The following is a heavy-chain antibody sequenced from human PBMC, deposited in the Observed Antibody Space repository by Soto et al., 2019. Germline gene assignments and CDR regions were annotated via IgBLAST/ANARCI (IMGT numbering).Heavy chain of an antibody. V-gene: IGHV1-69*06. CDR1: GGTFSSYA. CDR3: ASGSTVVTDRFDY. CDR2: IIPIFGTA. J-gene: IGHJ4*02. Sequence: GASVKVSCKASGGTFSSYAISWVRQAPGQGLEWMGGIIPIFGTANYAQRFQGRVTITADKSTSTAYMELSSLRSEDTAVYYCASGSTVVTDRFDYWGQGTLVTVSS. D-gene: IGHD4-17*01.